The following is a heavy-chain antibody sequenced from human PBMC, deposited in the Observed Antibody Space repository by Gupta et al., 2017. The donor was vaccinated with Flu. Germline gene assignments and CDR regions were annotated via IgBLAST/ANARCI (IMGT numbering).Heavy chain of an antibody. J-gene: IGHJ4*02. CDR3: ARFDSTGLGFDY. V-gene: IGHV4-4*02. CDR2: IFHSGTT. D-gene: IGHD6-19*01. CDR1: GASMSSGKW. Sequence: QVQLQESGPGLVRPSGTLSLTCAVSGASMSSGKWWSWVRQSPAKGLEWIGEIFHSGTTNYNPSLKSRVTISIDRSKNQFSLKXSXVTAADXAVYYCARFDSTGLGFDYWGQGTLVTVSS.